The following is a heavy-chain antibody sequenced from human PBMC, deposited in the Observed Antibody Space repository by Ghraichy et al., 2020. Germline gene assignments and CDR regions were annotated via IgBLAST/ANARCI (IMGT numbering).Heavy chain of an antibody. CDR2: INSDGSST. D-gene: IGHD4-17*01. CDR3: ARDWDDGVNEYWYFDL. Sequence: AGSLRLSCAASGFTFSSYWMHWVRQAPGKGLVWVSRINSDGSSTSYADSVKGRFTISRDNAKNTLYLQMNSLRAEDTAVYYCARDWDDGVNEYWYFDLWGRGTLVTVSS. J-gene: IGHJ2*01. V-gene: IGHV3-74*01. CDR1: GFTFSSYW.